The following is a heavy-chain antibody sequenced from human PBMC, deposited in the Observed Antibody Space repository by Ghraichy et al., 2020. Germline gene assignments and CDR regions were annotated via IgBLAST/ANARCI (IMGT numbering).Heavy chain of an antibody. CDR3: AREDPRGNYFDY. Sequence: SETLSLTCTVSGGSISSYYWSWIRQPPGKGLEWIGYIYYSGSTNYNPSLKSRVTISVDTSKNQFSLKLSSVTAADTAVYYCAREDPRGNYFDYWGQGTLVTVSS. V-gene: IGHV4-59*01. J-gene: IGHJ4*02. CDR2: IYYSGST. D-gene: IGHD3-10*01. CDR1: GGSISSYY.